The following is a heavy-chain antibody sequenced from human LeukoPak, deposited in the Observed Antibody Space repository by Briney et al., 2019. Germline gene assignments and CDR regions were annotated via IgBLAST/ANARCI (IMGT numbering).Heavy chain of an antibody. Sequence: ASVKVSCKASGYPVTRYGISWVRQAAGHGLEWLXXXXAYNGNTIDAQKLQGRVTMTTDTSTSTAYMELRSQRSDDTAVYYCARDSPLWFGEFLTGMGYYYYGMDVWGKETTVTVSS. CDR3: ARDSPLWFGEFLTGMGYYYYGMDV. CDR2: XXAYNGNT. CDR1: GYPVTRYG. V-gene: IGHV1-18*04. J-gene: IGHJ6*04. D-gene: IGHD3-10*01.